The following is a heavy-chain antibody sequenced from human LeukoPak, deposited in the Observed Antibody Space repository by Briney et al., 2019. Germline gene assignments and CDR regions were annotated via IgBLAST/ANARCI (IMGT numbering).Heavy chain of an antibody. D-gene: IGHD3-22*01. J-gene: IGHJ4*02. V-gene: IGHV3-23*01. Sequence: AGGSLRLSCAASGFTFSSYAMSWVRQAPGKGLEWVSAISGSGGSTYYADSVKGRFTISRDNSKNTLYLQMNSLRAEDTAVYYCAKGTYYYDSSGQFDYWGQGTLVTVSS. CDR3: AKGTYYYDSSGQFDY. CDR2: ISGSGGST. CDR1: GFTFSSYA.